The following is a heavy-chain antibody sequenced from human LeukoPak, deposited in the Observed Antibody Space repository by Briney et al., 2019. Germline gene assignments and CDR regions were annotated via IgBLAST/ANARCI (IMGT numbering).Heavy chain of an antibody. Sequence: PGGSLRLSCAASGFTFSSYAMSWVRQAPGKGLEWVSDINGSGGSTYYADSLKGRFTISRDNSKNTQYLQINSLRAEDTAVYYCAKKYSTGLDPWGQGTLVTVSS. J-gene: IGHJ5*02. CDR2: INGSGGST. CDR3: AKKYSTGLDP. V-gene: IGHV3-23*01. D-gene: IGHD1-26*01. CDR1: GFTFSSYA.